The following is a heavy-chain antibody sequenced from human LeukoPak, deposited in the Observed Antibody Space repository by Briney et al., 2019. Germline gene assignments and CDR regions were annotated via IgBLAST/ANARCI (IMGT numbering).Heavy chain of an antibody. J-gene: IGHJ4*02. D-gene: IGHD3-9*01. CDR1: FXXYA. Sequence: FXXYAMSWXRQAPGKGXXWVXXXXXRDTSTYYTDSVKGRFTISRDNSKNTLYLQMNSLSAEDTAIYYCAKWGDYDVLTGYYDSDYWGQGTLVTVSS. CDR3: AKWGDYDVLTGYYDSDY. CDR2: XXXRDTST. V-gene: IGHV3-23*01.